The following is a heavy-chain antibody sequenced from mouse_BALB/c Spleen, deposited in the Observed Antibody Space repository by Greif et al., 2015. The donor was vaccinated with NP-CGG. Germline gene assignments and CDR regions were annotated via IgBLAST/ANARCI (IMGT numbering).Heavy chain of an antibody. D-gene: IGHD1-1*01. Sequence: EVQLVESGGDLVKPGGSLKLSCAASGFTFSSYGMSWVRQTPDKRLEWVATISSGGSYTYYPDSVKGRFTISRDNAKNTLYLQMSSLKSEDTAMYYCARDGSSPWYFDVWGAGTTVTVSS. CDR3: ARDGSSPWYFDV. CDR1: GFTFSSYG. J-gene: IGHJ1*01. V-gene: IGHV5-6*01. CDR2: ISSGGSYT.